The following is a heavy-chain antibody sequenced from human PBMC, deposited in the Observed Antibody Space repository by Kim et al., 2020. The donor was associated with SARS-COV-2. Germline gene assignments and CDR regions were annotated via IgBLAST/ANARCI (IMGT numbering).Heavy chain of an antibody. CDR1: GGTFSSYA. Sequence: SVKVSCKASGGTFSSYAISWVRQAPGQGLEWMGGIIPIFGTANYAQKFQGRVTITADESTSTAYMELSSLRSEDTAVYYCARDTALSGWFDPWGQGTLVTVSS. J-gene: IGHJ5*02. CDR2: IIPIFGTA. V-gene: IGHV1-69*13. CDR3: ARDTALSGWFDP. D-gene: IGHD4-17*01.